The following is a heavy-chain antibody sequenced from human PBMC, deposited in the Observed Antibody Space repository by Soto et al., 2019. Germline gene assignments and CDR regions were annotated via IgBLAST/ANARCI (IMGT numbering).Heavy chain of an antibody. CDR1: GGSLISGDYY. CDR3: ARLYTGYEAFDY. V-gene: IGHV4-30-4*01. J-gene: IGHJ4*02. Sequence: SETLSLTCIFSGGSLISGDYYWSWIRQSPGKGLEWIGYIYYSGSTYYNPSLKSRSTISIDTSKNQFFLDVDSVTAADTAVYYCARLYTGYEAFDYWGQGTMVTV. CDR2: IYYSGST. D-gene: IGHD5-12*01.